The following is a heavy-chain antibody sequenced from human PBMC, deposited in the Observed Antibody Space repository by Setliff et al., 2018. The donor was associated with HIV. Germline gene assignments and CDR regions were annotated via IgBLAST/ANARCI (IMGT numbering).Heavy chain of an antibody. D-gene: IGHD1-26*01. CDR3: ASGGGREALRATAQLLHS. CDR1: GVTFNNFR. CDR2: VIPALGIP. Sequence: SVKVSCKASGVTFNNFRINWIRQAPGQGLEWVGGVIPALGIPDYAQKLQGRITITAAKYADTAYMELNNLRFEDTAIYYCASGGGREALRATAQLLHSWGQGTLVTVSS. V-gene: IGHV1-69*10. J-gene: IGHJ4*02.